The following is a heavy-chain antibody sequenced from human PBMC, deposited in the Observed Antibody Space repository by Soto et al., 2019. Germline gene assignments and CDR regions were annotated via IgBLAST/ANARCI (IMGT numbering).Heavy chain of an antibody. D-gene: IGHD6-13*01. Sequence: HPGGSLRLSCAASGFTFSSYGMHWVRQAPGKGLEWVAVISYDGSNKYYADSVKGRFTISRDNSKNTLYLQMNSLRAEDTAVYYCAKDRSSWSSAGVDVWGQGTTVTVSS. J-gene: IGHJ6*02. CDR2: ISYDGSNK. CDR3: AKDRSSWSSAGVDV. V-gene: IGHV3-30*18. CDR1: GFTFSSYG.